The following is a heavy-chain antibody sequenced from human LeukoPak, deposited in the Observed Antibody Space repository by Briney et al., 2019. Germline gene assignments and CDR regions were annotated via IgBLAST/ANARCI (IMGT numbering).Heavy chain of an antibody. J-gene: IGHJ5*02. CDR1: ASSGSIGRHF. CDR3: ARDHNQYYYGSGVSGGWFDP. Sequence: PSDTLSLTCTISASSGSIGRHFWAWIRQPPGRGLEWLGYARYTGDTIASHSLNSRLSMSVDMSKKELTLKLSSVTAADTAVYYCARDHNQYYYGSGVSGGWFDPWGQGTLVTVSS. CDR2: ARYTGDT. D-gene: IGHD3-10*01. V-gene: IGHV4-59*11.